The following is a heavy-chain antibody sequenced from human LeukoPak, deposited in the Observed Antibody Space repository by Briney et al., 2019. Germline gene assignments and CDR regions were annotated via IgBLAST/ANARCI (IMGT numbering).Heavy chain of an antibody. V-gene: IGHV4-39*01. Sequence: SETLSLTCTVSGGSISSSSYYWGWIRQPPGKGLEWIGSIYYSGSTYYNPSLKSRVTISVDTSKNQFSLKLSSVTAADTAVYYCARQSYSGSYFAECYWGPGTLVTVSS. CDR2: IYYSGST. CDR1: GGSISSSSYY. J-gene: IGHJ4*02. CDR3: ARQSYSGSYFAECY. D-gene: IGHD1-26*01.